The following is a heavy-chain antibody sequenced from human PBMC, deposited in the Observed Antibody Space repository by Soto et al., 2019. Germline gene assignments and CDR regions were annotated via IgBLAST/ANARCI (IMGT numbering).Heavy chain of an antibody. D-gene: IGHD2-8*01. CDR1: GFTFSSYW. CDR2: IYSDGSST. Sequence: EVQLVESGGGLVQPGESLRLSYAASGFTFSSYWMHWVRQAPGKGLMWVSRIYSDGSSTNYADSVKGRFTISRDNAKNTLYLQMNSLRAEDTAVYYCARGMNQRYAVDYWGQGTLVTVSS. J-gene: IGHJ4*02. CDR3: ARGMNQRYAVDY. V-gene: IGHV3-74*01.